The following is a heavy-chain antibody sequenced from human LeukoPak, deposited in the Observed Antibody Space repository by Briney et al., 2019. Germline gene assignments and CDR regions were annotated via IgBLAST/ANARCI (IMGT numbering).Heavy chain of an antibody. CDR1: GFTFSSYT. CDR3: AKGLLLWFGEPGGFDY. J-gene: IGHJ4*02. CDR2: IIGGVGST. V-gene: IGHV3-23*01. Sequence: GGSLRLSCAASGFTFSSYTMGWVRQAPGKGLEWVSSIIGGVGSTYYTDSVKGRLTISRDNSKNTLYLQMNSLRADDTALYYCAKGLLLWFGEPGGFDYWGQGTLVTV. D-gene: IGHD3-10*01.